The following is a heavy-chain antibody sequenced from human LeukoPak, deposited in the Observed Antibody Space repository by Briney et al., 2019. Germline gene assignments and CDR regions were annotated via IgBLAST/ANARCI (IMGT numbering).Heavy chain of an antibody. J-gene: IGHJ4*02. Sequence: GASVKVSCKASGYTFTGYYMHWVRQAPGQGLEWMGWINPNSGGTNYAQKFQGRVTMTRDTSISTAYMELSSLRTEDTAVYPCARSVTGTMNFDYWRQATLVTVSS. V-gene: IGHV1-2*02. CDR2: INPNSGGT. D-gene: IGHD1-7*01. CDR3: ARSVTGTMNFDY. CDR1: GYTFTGYY.